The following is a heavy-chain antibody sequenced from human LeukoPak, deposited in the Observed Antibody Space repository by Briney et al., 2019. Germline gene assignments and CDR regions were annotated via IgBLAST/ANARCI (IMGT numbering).Heavy chain of an antibody. CDR3: ARQTGPGLFILP. J-gene: IGHJ4*02. V-gene: IGHV4-4*07. CDR2: MRTSGNN. D-gene: IGHD3/OR15-3a*01. Sequence: SETLSLTCTASDGSMSNYYWSWIRQPPGKGLEYIGRMRTSGNNNYNPPLASRVSMSVDTSKNQFSLRLTSVTAADTAVYYCARQTGPGLFILPGGQGTLVTVSS. CDR1: DGSMSNYY.